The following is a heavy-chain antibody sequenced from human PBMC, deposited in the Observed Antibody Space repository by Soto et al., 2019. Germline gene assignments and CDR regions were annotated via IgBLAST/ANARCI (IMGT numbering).Heavy chain of an antibody. CDR2: IYYSGST. J-gene: IGHJ4*02. CDR3: ARQKTYYYNSGNFPAYFDS. D-gene: IGHD3-10*01. Sequence: SETLSLTCTVSGGSISSYFWSWIRQPPGKGLEWIGYIYYSGSTNYNPSLKSRVTISVDTSKNQFSLKLSSVTAADTAVYYCARQKTYYYNSGNFPAYFDSWGQGTLVTVSS. V-gene: IGHV4-59*08. CDR1: GGSISSYF.